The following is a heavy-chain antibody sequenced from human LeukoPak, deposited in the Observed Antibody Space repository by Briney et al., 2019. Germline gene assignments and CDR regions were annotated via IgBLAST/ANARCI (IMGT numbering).Heavy chain of an antibody. D-gene: IGHD3-22*01. J-gene: IGHJ4*02. CDR2: ISWNSGSI. Sequence: GGSLRLSCAASGFTFDDYAMHWGRQAPGKGLEWVSGISWNSGSIGYADSVKGRFTISRDNAKNSLYLQMNSLRAEDTALYYCAKGGGTYYYDSSGLDYWGQGTLVTVSS. CDR1: GFTFDDYA. CDR3: AKGGGTYYYDSSGLDY. V-gene: IGHV3-9*01.